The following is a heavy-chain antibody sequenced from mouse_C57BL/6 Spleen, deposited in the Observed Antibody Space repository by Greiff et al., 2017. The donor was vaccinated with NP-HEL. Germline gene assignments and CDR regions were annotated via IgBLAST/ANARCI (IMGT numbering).Heavy chain of an antibody. CDR3: ARTAAQATDY. Sequence: VQLQQPGAELVKPGASVKLSCKASGYTFTSYWMQWVKQRPGQGLEWIGEIDPSDSYTNYNKQFKGKATLTVDTSSSTAYMQLSSLTSEDSAVYYCARTAAQATDYWGQGTTLTVSS. V-gene: IGHV1-50*01. J-gene: IGHJ2*01. D-gene: IGHD3-2*02. CDR1: GYTFTSYW. CDR2: IDPSDSYT.